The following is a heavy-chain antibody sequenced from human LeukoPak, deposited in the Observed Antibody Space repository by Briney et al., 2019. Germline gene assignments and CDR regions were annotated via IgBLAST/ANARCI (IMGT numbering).Heavy chain of an antibody. J-gene: IGHJ4*02. CDR2: IRYGGGSK. V-gene: IGHV3-30*02. D-gene: IGHD3-22*01. Sequence: GESLKISCAASGFTFSSYGMHWVRQAPGKGLEWVAFIRYGGGSKYYADSVKGRFTISRDNSKNTLYLQMSSLRAEDTAVYYCAKDAIYYDNSGYYYFDYWGQGTLVTVSS. CDR1: GFTFSSYG. CDR3: AKDAIYYDNSGYYYFDY.